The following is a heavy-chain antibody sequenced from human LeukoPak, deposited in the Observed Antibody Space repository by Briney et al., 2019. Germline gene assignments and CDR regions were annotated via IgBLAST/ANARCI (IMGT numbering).Heavy chain of an antibody. V-gene: IGHV3-21*01. J-gene: IGHJ4*02. Sequence: PGGSLRLSCAASGFTFNSYSMNWVRQAPGKGLEWVSSISSSSSYIYYADSVKGRFTISRDNAKNSLYLQMNSLRAEDTAVYYCARGRSYCTNGVCYSRYFDYWGQGTLVTVSS. CDR2: ISSSSSYI. CDR1: GFTFNSYS. D-gene: IGHD2-8*01. CDR3: ARGRSYCTNGVCYSRYFDY.